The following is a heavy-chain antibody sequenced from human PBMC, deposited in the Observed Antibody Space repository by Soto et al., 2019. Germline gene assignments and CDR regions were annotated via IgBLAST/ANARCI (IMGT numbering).Heavy chain of an antibody. CDR1: GGTFSTYT. J-gene: IGHJ1*01. CDR3: GRVPRYSFPTSDSLDQ. CDR2: ITPILRET. D-gene: IGHD5-18*01. Sequence: QVHLVQSGTEVRKPGSSVTVSCKVSGGTFSTYTISWVRQAPGQGLQWMGGITPILRETTYAQNFQGRVSITADLSATTAYMERSDLTSEDTAVYYCGRVPRYSFPTSDSLDQWGQGTRVTLS. V-gene: IGHV1-69*01.